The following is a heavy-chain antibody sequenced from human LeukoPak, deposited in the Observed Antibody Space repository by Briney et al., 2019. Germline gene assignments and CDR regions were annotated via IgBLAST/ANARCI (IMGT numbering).Heavy chain of an antibody. J-gene: IGHJ6*03. V-gene: IGHV4-4*09. CDR2: IYTSGST. CDR3: ARLNPDKDYYYYYMDV. CDR1: GGSISSYY. D-gene: IGHD1-14*01. Sequence: SETLSLTCTVSGGSISSYYWSWIRQPPGKGLEWVGYIYTSGSTNYNSSLKSRVTISVDTSKNQFSLKLSSVTAADTAVYYCARLNPDKDYYYYYMDVWGKGTTVTVSS.